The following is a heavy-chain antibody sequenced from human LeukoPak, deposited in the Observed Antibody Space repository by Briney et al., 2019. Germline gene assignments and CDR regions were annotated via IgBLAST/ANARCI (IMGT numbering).Heavy chain of an antibody. V-gene: IGHV1-69*05. J-gene: IGHJ4*02. CDR2: IIPIFGTA. CDR1: GGTFSSYA. CDR3: ASGGYYYDSSGYFFDY. Sequence: SVKVSCKASGGTFSSYAISWVRQAPGQGLEWMGRIIPIFGTANYAQKFQGRVTITTDESTSTAYMELISLRSEDTAVYYCASGGYYYDSSGYFFDYWGQGTLVTVSS. D-gene: IGHD3-22*01.